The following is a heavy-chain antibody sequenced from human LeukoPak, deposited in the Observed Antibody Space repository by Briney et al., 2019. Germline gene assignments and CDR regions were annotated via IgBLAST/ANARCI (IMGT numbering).Heavy chain of an antibody. CDR1: GGSISSYY. D-gene: IGHD3-10*01. J-gene: IGHJ4*02. CDR3: ARDSLWFGELLFDY. Sequence: SETLSLTCTVSGGSISSYYWSWIRHPAGKGPEWIGYIYYSGSTNYNPPLKSRVTIPVDTSKNQFSLKLRSVTAADTAVYYCARDSLWFGELLFDYWGQGTLVTASS. V-gene: IGHV4-59*12. CDR2: IYYSGST.